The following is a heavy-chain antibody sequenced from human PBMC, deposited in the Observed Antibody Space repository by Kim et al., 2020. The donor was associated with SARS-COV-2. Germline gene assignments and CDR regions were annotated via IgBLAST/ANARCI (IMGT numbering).Heavy chain of an antibody. CDR1: GFTFSSYS. Sequence: GGSLRLSCAASGFTFSSYSMNWVRQAPGKGLEWVSSISSSSSYIYYADSVKGRFTISRDNAKNSLYLQMNSLRAEDTAVYYCARVPSPYSSSPGPGFDYWGQGTLVTVSS. CDR2: ISSSSSYI. D-gene: IGHD6-6*01. J-gene: IGHJ4*02. CDR3: ARVPSPYSSSPGPGFDY. V-gene: IGHV3-21*01.